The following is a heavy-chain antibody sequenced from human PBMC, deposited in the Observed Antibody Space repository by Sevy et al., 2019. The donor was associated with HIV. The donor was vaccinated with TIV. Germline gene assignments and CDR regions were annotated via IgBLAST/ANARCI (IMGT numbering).Heavy chain of an antibody. V-gene: IGHV3-21*01. CDR3: ARATDPRYCSGTSCYTGALDL. D-gene: IGHD2-2*02. Sequence: GGSLRLSCAASGFIFSNYNMNWVRQAPGKGLEWVASISSGSSFTYYADSVKGRFAVSRANSKNSRSLQMNTVRAADTAVYYCARATDPRYCSGTSCYTGALDLWGQGALVTVSS. J-gene: IGHJ4*02. CDR2: ISSGSSFT. CDR1: GFIFSNYN.